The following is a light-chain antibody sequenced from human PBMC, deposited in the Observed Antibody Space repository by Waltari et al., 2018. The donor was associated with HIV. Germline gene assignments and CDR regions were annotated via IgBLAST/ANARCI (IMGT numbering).Light chain of an antibody. V-gene: IGLV1-47*01. CDR3: ATWDDSLSGPV. CDR2: RNN. J-gene: IGLJ3*02. Sequence: QSVLTQPPSASGTPGQRVTISCSGSSSKIGNNYVYWYQQLPGTAPKLLIYRNNHRRVGLPDLFSGASSDASASLAIIGLRSEDEAEYFCATWDDSLSGPVFCGGTKLTVL. CDR1: SSKIGNNY.